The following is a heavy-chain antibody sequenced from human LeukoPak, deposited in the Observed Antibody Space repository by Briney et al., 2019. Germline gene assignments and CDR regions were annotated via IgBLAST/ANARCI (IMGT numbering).Heavy chain of an antibody. CDR2: INHSGGT. CDR3: ARRRYSSSWYSIDY. D-gene: IGHD6-13*01. J-gene: IGHJ4*02. Sequence: SETLSLTCAVYGGSFSGYYWSWIRQPPGKGLEWIGEINHSGGTNYNPSLKSRVTISVDTSKNQFSLKLSSVTAADTAVYYCARRRYSSSWYSIDYWGQGTLVTVSS. V-gene: IGHV4-34*01. CDR1: GGSFSGYY.